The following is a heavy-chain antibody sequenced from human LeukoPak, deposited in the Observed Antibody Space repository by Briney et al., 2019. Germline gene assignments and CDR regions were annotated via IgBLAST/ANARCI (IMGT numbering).Heavy chain of an antibody. V-gene: IGHV1-18*01. CDR1: GYAFTSYG. Sequence: ASVKVSCKASGYAFTSYGISWVRQAPGQGLEWMGWISAYNGNTNYAQKLQGRVTMTTDTSTSTAYMELRSLRSDDTAVYYCARDSYGDYAFYYWGQGTLVTVSS. J-gene: IGHJ4*02. CDR2: ISAYNGNT. CDR3: ARDSYGDYAFYY. D-gene: IGHD4-17*01.